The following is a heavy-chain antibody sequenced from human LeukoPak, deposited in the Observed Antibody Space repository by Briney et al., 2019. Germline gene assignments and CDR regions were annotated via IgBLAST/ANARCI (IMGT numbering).Heavy chain of an antibody. CDR2: MNPNSGNT. CDR1: GGTFSSYD. D-gene: IGHD2-2*01. V-gene: IGHV1-8*03. J-gene: IGHJ5*02. Sequence: GASVKVSCKASGGTFSSYDINWVRQATGQGLEWMGWMNPNSGNTGYAQKFQGRVTITRNTSISTAYMELSSLRSEDTAVYYCATYCSSTSCPYNWFDPWGQGTLVTVSS. CDR3: ATYCSSTSCPYNWFDP.